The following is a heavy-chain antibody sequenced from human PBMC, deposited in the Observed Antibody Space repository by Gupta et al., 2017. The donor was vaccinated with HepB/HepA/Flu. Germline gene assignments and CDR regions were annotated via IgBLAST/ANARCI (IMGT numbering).Heavy chain of an antibody. CDR3: ARDGDSSVDLDD. Sequence: EVQLVESGGGSVQPGGSLRLSCAAAGFTFSSYWMHWVRQAPGRGLVWVSHINSDVSTTTYADSVKGRCTISRDNAKNTLYLQMNSLRAEDTAVYYCARDGDSSVDLDDGGQGTRVTVSS. D-gene: IGHD6-13*01. CDR2: INSDVSTT. CDR1: GFTFSSYW. J-gene: IGHJ4*02. V-gene: IGHV3-74*01.